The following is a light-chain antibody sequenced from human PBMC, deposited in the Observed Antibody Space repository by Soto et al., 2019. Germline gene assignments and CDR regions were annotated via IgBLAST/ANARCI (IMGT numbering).Light chain of an antibody. CDR2: DVS. Sequence: QSALTQPASVSGSPGQSITISCTGTSSDVGGYNFVSWYQQHPGKAPKLMIFDVSSRPSGISNRFSGSKSGNTASLTISGLQAEDEADYSCSSYTSTRKGVLFGGGTKLTVL. V-gene: IGLV2-14*01. CDR3: SSYTSTRKGVL. J-gene: IGLJ2*01. CDR1: SSDVGGYNF.